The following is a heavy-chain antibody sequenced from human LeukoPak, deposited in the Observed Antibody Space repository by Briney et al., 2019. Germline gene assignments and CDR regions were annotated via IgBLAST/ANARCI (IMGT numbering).Heavy chain of an antibody. CDR3: ARDRSYYDSSGPFGIDY. V-gene: IGHV3-7*01. CDR2: IKQDGSEK. Sequence: PGGSLRLSCAASGFTFSSYWMSWVRQAPGKGLEWVANIKQDGSEKYYVDSVKGRFTISRDNAKNSLYLQMNSLRAEDMAVYYCARDRSYYDSSGPFGIDYWGQGTLVTVSS. J-gene: IGHJ4*02. D-gene: IGHD3-22*01. CDR1: GFTFSSYW.